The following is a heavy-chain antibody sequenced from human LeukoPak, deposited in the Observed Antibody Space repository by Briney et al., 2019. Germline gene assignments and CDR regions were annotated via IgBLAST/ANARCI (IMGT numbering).Heavy chain of an antibody. D-gene: IGHD6-19*01. J-gene: IGHJ1*01. V-gene: IGHV1-2*02. Sequence: GASVKVSCKASGYTFTGCYMHWVRQAPGQGLEWMGWINPNSGGTNYAQKFQGRVTMTRDTSISTAYMELSRLRSDDTAVYYCVRSIAVAGPFQHWGQGTLVTVSS. CDR3: VRSIAVAGPFQH. CDR2: INPNSGGT. CDR1: GYTFTGCY.